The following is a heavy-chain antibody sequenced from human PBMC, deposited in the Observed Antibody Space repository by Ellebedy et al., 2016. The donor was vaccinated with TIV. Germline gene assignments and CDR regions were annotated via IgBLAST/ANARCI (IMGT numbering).Heavy chain of an antibody. J-gene: IGHJ4*02. CDR2: IYPGDSETIT. V-gene: IGHV5-51*01. D-gene: IGHD1-1*01. Sequence: PGGSLRLSCKGSGYSFTTYWIGWVRQMPGIGLQWMGIIYPGDSETITRYSPSFQGHVTISVDNSINTAYLQWSSLKASDTAMYYCARQGERPFDFWGQGTLVIVSS. CDR3: ARQGERPFDF. CDR1: GYSFTTYW.